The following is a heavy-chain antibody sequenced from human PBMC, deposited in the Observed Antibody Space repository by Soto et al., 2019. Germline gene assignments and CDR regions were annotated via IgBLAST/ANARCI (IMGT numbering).Heavy chain of an antibody. CDR3: ARAAEIGTVTEGYYYYMDV. J-gene: IGHJ6*03. CDR1: GDTFSNHT. CDR2: IIPILGVA. D-gene: IGHD4-17*01. V-gene: IGHV1-69*04. Sequence: QVQLVQSGAEVKKPGSSVKVSGKASGDTFSNHTISWVRQAPGQGLEWMGRIIPILGVANYAQKFQGRVTITADKSTTTAYMELSSLRSADTAVYYCARAAEIGTVTEGYYYYMDVWGKGTTVTVSS.